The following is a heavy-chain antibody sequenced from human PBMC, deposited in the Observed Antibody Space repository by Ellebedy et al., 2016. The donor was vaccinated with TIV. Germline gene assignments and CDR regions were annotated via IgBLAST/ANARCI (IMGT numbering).Heavy chain of an antibody. J-gene: IGHJ4*02. V-gene: IGHV1-2*02. CDR3: ARDLPAGVGATVDY. CDR2: INPNSGAT. Sequence: AASAKVSCKASAYSFTDYYMHWVRQAPGQGLEWMGWINPNSGATYYAQKFQGRVTMTRDTSISTAYMELTRLTSDDTAVYYCARDLPAGVGATVDYWGQGTLVTVSS. D-gene: IGHD1-26*01. CDR1: AYSFTDYY.